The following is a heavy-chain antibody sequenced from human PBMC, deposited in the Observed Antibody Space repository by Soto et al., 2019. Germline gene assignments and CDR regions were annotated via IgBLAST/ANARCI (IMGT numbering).Heavy chain of an antibody. V-gene: IGHV4-59*01. CDR3: ARQQWLVLNAFDI. CDR1: GGSISSYY. Sequence: QVQLQESGPGLVKPSETLSLTCTVSGGSISSYYWSWIRQPPGKGLEWIGYIYYSGSTNYNPSLKSLVTISVDTSKNQFSLKLSSVTAADTAVYYCARQQWLVLNAFDIWGQGTMVTVSS. J-gene: IGHJ3*02. CDR2: IYYSGST. D-gene: IGHD6-19*01.